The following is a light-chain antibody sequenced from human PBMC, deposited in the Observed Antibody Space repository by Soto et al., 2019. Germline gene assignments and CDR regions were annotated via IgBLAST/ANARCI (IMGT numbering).Light chain of an antibody. V-gene: IGKV3-15*01. CDR3: QQYNNWPPIT. CDR2: YAS. Sequence: EIMMTQSPATLSVSPGERATLSCRASQSVRNNIAWHQQKPGQAPRLLIYYASTRATGIPARFRGSGSGTEFTLTISNLQSEAFALYYCQQYNNWPPITFAQATRLEI. CDR1: QSVRNN. J-gene: IGKJ5*01.